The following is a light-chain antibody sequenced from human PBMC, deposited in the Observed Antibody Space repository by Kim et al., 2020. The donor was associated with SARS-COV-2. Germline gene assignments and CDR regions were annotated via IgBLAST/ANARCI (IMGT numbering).Light chain of an antibody. CDR2: AAS. Sequence: DIQMTQSPSSLSASVGDRVTITCRASEGISDFLDWFQQKPGKAPKSLIYAASSLHSGVPSKFSGSGSGTDFTLTISSLQPEDSATYYCQQYNRYPSSFGQGTRLEIK. CDR3: QQYNRYPSS. CDR1: EGISDF. J-gene: IGKJ5*01. V-gene: IGKV1-16*02.